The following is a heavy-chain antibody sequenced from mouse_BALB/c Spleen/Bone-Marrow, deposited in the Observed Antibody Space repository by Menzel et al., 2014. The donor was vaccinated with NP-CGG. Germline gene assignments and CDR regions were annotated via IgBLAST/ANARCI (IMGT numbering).Heavy chain of an antibody. V-gene: IGHV14-3*02. CDR3: ARGYDEGFAY. CDR2: IDPANGNT. J-gene: IGHJ3*01. D-gene: IGHD2-14*01. CDR1: GFNVKDTY. Sequence: VQLQQSGAELVKPGASVKLSCTASGFNVKDTYMHWVKQRPEQGLEWIGRIDPANGNTKYDPKFQGKATITTDTSSNTAYLQLSSLTSEDTAVYYCARGYDEGFAYWGQGTLVTVSA.